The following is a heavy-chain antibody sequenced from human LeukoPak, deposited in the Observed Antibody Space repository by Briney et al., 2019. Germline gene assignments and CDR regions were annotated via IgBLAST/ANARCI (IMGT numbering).Heavy chain of an antibody. D-gene: IGHD6-19*01. Sequence: PSETLSLTCTVSGDSINSAYWSWMRQPPGKGLEWIGYIDYSGDAYYNPSLKSRGTMSVNMATNQFSLRLSSVTAADTAVYYCARRKGSGPYKDWFDPWGQGTLVTVSS. CDR2: IDYSGDA. J-gene: IGHJ5*02. V-gene: IGHV4-59*08. CDR1: GDSINSAY. CDR3: ARRKGSGPYKDWFDP.